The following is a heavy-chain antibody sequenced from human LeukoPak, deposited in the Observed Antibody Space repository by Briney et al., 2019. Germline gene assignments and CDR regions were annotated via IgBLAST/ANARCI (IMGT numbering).Heavy chain of an antibody. CDR3: ARDALFLGDGYNLPVDY. V-gene: IGHV1-18*01. D-gene: IGHD5-24*01. J-gene: IGHJ4*02. Sequence: ASVKVSCKASGYTFSTYGITWVRQAPGQGLEWMGWISAYNGNTNYAQKLQGRVTMTTDTSTSTAYMELRSLRSDDTAVYYCARDALFLGDGYNLPVDYWGQGTLVTVSS. CDR2: ISAYNGNT. CDR1: GYTFSTYG.